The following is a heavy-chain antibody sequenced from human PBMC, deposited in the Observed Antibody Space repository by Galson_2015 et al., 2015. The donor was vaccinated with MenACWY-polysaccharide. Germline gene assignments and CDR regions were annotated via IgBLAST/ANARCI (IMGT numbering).Heavy chain of an antibody. CDR3: AKDLAMSDYDSFGYYYGMDV. V-gene: IGHV3-30*18. Sequence: SLRLSCAASGFTFRSYGMHWVRQAPGKGLEWVSVISYDGSNKNYVDSVKGRFTISRDNSKNTLYLQMNSLGAEDTALYYCAKDLAMSDYDSFGYYYGMDVWGQGTTVTVSS. CDR1: GFTFRSYG. D-gene: IGHD5-12*01. CDR2: ISYDGSNK. J-gene: IGHJ6*02.